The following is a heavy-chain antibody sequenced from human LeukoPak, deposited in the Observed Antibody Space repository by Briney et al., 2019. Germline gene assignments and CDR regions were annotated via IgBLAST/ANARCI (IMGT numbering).Heavy chain of an antibody. CDR1: GGSISSGGYY. D-gene: IGHD3-9*01. V-gene: IGHV4-61*08. CDR2: IYYSGST. J-gene: IGHJ6*02. CDR3: ARGAAGYFDWSPLRYYYYGMDV. Sequence: SQTLSLTCTVSGGSISSGGYYWSWIRQPPGKGLEWIGYIYYSGSTNYNPSLKSRVTISVDTSKNQFSLKLSSVTAADTAVYYCARGAAGYFDWSPLRYYYYGMDVWGQGTTVTVSS.